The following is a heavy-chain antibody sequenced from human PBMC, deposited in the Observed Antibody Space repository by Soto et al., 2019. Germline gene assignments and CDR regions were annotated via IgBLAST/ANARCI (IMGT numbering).Heavy chain of an antibody. J-gene: IGHJ4*02. Sequence: QVQLVQSGAEVKKPGASVKVSCKASGYTFTSYYMHWVRQAPGQGLEWMGIINPSGGSTSYAQKFQGRVXXTXDXSTSTVYLELSSLRSEDTAVYYCARDLNLIQLELRYWGQGTLVTVSS. CDR2: INPSGGST. CDR3: ARDLNLIQLELRY. V-gene: IGHV1-46*01. CDR1: GYTFTSYY. D-gene: IGHD1-7*01.